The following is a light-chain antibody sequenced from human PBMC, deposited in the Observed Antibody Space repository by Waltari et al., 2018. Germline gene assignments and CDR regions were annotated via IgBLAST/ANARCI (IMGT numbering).Light chain of an antibody. V-gene: IGKV1-12*01. CDR2: DAS. J-gene: IGKJ4*01. CDR1: QDISRW. Sequence: DIQMTQSPSSVSASVGDRVIITCRASQDISRWLAWYQQTPGKAPKFLIYDASTLQSGVPVRFSGTGSGTEFTLTISSLQPEDFATYYCQHGNTFPLTFGGGTKVEIK. CDR3: QHGNTFPLT.